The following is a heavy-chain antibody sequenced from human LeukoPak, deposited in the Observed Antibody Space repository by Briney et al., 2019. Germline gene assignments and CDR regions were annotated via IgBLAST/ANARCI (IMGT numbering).Heavy chain of an antibody. CDR1: GGTFSSYA. CDR2: INPNSGGT. CDR3: ARGHSYGLSLDY. J-gene: IGHJ4*02. D-gene: IGHD5-18*01. V-gene: IGHV1-2*02. Sequence: EASVKVSCKASGGTFSSYAISWVRQAPGQGLEWMGWINPNSGGTNYAQKFQGRVTMTRDTSISTAYMELSRLRSDDTAVYYCARGHSYGLSLDYWGQGTLVTVSS.